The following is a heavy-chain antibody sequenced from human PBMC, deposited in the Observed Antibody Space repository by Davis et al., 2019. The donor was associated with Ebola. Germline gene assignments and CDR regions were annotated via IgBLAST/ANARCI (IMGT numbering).Heavy chain of an antibody. CDR3: ARKTYFDY. Sequence: GGSLRLSCVASGFTFSSYAMSWVRQAPGKGLEWVAVISYDGSNKYYADSVKGRFTISRDNSKNTLYLQMNSLRAEDTAVYYCARKTYFDYWGQGTLVTVSS. V-gene: IGHV3-30*04. CDR2: ISYDGSNK. J-gene: IGHJ4*02. CDR1: GFTFSSYA.